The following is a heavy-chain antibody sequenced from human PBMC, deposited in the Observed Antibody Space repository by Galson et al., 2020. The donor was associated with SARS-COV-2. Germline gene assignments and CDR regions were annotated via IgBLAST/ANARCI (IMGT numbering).Heavy chain of an antibody. CDR1: GYTLTELS. Sequence: ASVKVSCKVSGYTLTELSIHWVRQAPGKGLEWMGGIDPEDGETNYAQKLQGRVTMTEDASTDTAYMELSSLSSDDTAVYYCARETDYDGGSYYWLDLWGQGTLVTVSS. CDR2: IDPEDGET. CDR3: ARETDYDGGSYYWLDL. D-gene: IGHD2-21*02. J-gene: IGHJ5*02. V-gene: IGHV1-24*01.